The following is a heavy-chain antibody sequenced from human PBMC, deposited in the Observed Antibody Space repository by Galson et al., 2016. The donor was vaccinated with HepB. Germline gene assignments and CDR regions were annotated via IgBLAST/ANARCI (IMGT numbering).Heavy chain of an antibody. Sequence: SLRLSCAASGFTFSSYSMNWVRQAPGKGLEWVSSISSSSSYIYYADSVKGLFTISRDNAKNSLYLQMNSLRAEDTAVYYCASLFSAAVAGYWYFDLWGRGTLVTVSS. CDR2: ISSSSSYI. CDR1: GFTFSSYS. CDR3: ASLFSAAVAGYWYFDL. V-gene: IGHV3-21*01. J-gene: IGHJ2*01. D-gene: IGHD6-19*01.